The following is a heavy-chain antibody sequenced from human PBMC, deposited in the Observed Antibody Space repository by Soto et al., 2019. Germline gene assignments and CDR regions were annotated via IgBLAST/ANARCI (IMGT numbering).Heavy chain of an antibody. CDR1: GGSISSGGYS. CDR2: IYHSGST. CDR3: ARVGALNGIYGMDV. J-gene: IGHJ6*02. D-gene: IGHD1-26*01. Sequence: QLQLQESGSGLVKPSQTLSLTCAVSGGSISSGGYSWSWIRQPPGKGLEWIGYIYHSGSTYYNPSLKSRVTISEDRSKNQFSLKLSSVTAADTAVYYCARVGALNGIYGMDVWGQGTTVTVSS. V-gene: IGHV4-30-2*01.